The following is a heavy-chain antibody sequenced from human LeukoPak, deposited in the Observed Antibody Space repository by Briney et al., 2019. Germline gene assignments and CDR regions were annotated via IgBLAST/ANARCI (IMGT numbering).Heavy chain of an antibody. V-gene: IGHV3-64*01. Sequence: PGRSLRLSCAASGFTFSSYAMHWVRQAPGKGLEYVSAISSNGGSTYYANSVKGRFTISRDNSKNTLYLQMGSLRAEDMAVYYCARAWSYGSGSAYDYWGQGTLVTVSS. J-gene: IGHJ4*02. CDR1: GFTFSSYA. CDR3: ARAWSYGSGSAYDY. D-gene: IGHD3-10*01. CDR2: ISSNGGST.